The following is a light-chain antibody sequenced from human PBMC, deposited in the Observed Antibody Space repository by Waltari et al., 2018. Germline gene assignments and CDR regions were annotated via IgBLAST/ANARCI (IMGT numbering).Light chain of an antibody. J-gene: IGKJ1*01. CDR2: KAS. V-gene: IGKV1-5*03. CDR1: QNIKIS. Sequence: DIQMTQSPSTLSASVGDRVTITCRASQNIKISLTWYQQKPGKAPNLLNYKASSLQSGVPSRFSGSGSGTEFALTINSLQPDVFATYYCQQYDTYPWTFGHGTKVEIK. CDR3: QQYDTYPWT.